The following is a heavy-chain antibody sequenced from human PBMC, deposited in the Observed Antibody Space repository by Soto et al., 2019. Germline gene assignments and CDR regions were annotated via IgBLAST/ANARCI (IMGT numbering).Heavy chain of an antibody. CDR1: GCTFSSYA. Sequence: QVQLVQSGAEVKKPGSSVKVSCKASGCTFSSYAISWVRQAPGQGLEWMGGIIVICGTANYAEQFQGRVTITADESTSTAYMDLSRLRSEDTAVYYCARSGFLEWLTNSYSDGIDVWGQGTTVTVSS. CDR3: ARSGFLEWLTNSYSDGIDV. J-gene: IGHJ6*02. D-gene: IGHD3-3*01. V-gene: IGHV1-69*01. CDR2: IIVICGTA.